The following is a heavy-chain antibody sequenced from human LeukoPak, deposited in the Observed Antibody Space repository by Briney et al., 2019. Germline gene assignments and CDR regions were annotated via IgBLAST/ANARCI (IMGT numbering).Heavy chain of an antibody. V-gene: IGHV3-11*01. CDR2: ISSSGSTI. CDR1: GFTFSDYY. J-gene: IGHJ4*02. D-gene: IGHD1-1*01. CDR3: AKTGNPATGDY. Sequence: TGGSPRLSCAASGFTFSDYYMSWIRQAPGKGLEWLSYISSSGSTIYYADSVKGRFTISRDNAKNSLYLQMNSLRAEDTAVYYCAKTGNPATGDYWGQGTLVTVSS.